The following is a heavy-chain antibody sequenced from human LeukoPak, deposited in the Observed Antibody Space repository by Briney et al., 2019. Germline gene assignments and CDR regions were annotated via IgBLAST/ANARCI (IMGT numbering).Heavy chain of an antibody. CDR3: ARHKLTSSSSWYYFDY. Sequence: SETLSLTCTVSGGSISSTSYYWGWIRQPPGKGLGWIGSIYYSGSTYYNPSLKSRVTISVDTSKNQFSLKLSSVTAADTAVYYCARHKLTSSSSWYYFDYWGQGTLVTVSS. CDR1: GGSISSTSYY. D-gene: IGHD6-13*01. J-gene: IGHJ4*02. V-gene: IGHV4-39*01. CDR2: IYYSGST.